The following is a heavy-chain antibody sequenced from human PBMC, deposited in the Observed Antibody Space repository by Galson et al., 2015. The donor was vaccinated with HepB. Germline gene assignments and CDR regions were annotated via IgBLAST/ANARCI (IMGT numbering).Heavy chain of an antibody. D-gene: IGHD3-16*02. CDR2: ISGSGGST. J-gene: IGHJ4*02. CDR3: AKGGMITFGGVIVIPKAFDY. V-gene: IGHV3-23*01. CDR1: GFTFSSYA. Sequence: SLRLSCAASGFTFSSYAMSWVRQAPGKGLEWVSAISGSGGSTYYADSVKGRFTISRDNSKNTLYLQMNSLRAEDTAVYYCAKGGMITFGGVIVIPKAFDYWGQGTLVTVSS.